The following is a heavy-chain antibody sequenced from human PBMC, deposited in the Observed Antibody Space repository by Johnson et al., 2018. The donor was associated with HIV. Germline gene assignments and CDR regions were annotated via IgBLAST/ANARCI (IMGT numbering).Heavy chain of an antibody. CDR3: AKDSSSSKDDAFDI. V-gene: IGHV3-9*01. Sequence: VQLVESGGGLVQAGRSLRLSCAASGFTFDDYAMHWVLQAPGKGLEWVSGISWNSGSIGYADSVKGRFTISRDNAKNSLYLQMNSLRAEDTALYYCAKDSSSSKDDAFDIWGEGTMVTVSS. CDR2: ISWNSGSI. J-gene: IGHJ3*02. CDR1: GFTFDDYA. D-gene: IGHD6-13*01.